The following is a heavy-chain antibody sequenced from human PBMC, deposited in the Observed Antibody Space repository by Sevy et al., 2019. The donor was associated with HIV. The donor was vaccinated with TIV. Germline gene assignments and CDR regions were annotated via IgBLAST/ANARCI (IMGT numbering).Heavy chain of an antibody. J-gene: IGHJ4*02. V-gene: IGHV3-7*01. CDR3: ARGPSGAAAGRFDS. Sequence: GGSLRLSCAASGFTFSSYWINWVRQAPGEGLEWVANINQGGNQKHYMDSVKGRFTISRDNAGNAVYLQMNSLRVEDTAVYYCARGPSGAAAGRFDSWGQGTLVTVSS. D-gene: IGHD6-13*01. CDR1: GFTFSSYW. CDR2: INQGGNQK.